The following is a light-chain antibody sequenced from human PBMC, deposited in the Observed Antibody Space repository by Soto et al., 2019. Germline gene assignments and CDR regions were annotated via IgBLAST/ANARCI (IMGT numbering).Light chain of an antibody. J-gene: IGLJ2*01. CDR1: SSDVGNYNY. Sequence: QSALTQPASVSGSPGQSITISCTGTSSDVGNYNYVSWYQQHPGKAPKLMIYDVSNRPSGVSDRFSGSKSGNTASLTISGLQAEDEADYYRSSFVSSSALVVFGGGTKLTVL. CDR2: DVS. V-gene: IGLV2-14*01. CDR3: SSFVSSSALVV.